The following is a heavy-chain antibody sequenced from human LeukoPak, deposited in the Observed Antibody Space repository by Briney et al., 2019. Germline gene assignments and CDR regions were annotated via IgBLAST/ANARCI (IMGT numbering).Heavy chain of an antibody. Sequence: SETLSLTCTVSGGSISTTTYYWGWIRQPPGKGLEWIGSVYYSGITYYNPSLRSRVTISVDTSKNQFSLRLSSVTASDTAVYYCARAQRYYDSSGYYYVHGVFDYWGQGTLVTVSS. CDR1: GGSISTTTYY. D-gene: IGHD3-22*01. CDR3: ARAQRYYDSSGYYYVHGVFDY. J-gene: IGHJ4*02. CDR2: VYYSGIT. V-gene: IGHV4-39*02.